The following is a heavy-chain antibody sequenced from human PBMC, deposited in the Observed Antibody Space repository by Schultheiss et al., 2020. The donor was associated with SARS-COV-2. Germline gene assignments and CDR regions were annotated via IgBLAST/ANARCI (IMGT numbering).Heavy chain of an antibody. CDR2: IYHSGST. CDR3: ATGGSTVTGTFDY. Sequence: SETLSLTCTVSGDSVSSAGYYWGWIRQPPGKGLEWIGSIYHSGSTYYNPSLKSRVTISVDTSKNQFSLKLSSVTAADTAVYYCATGGSTVTGTFDYWGQGTLVTVSS. J-gene: IGHJ4*02. D-gene: IGHD4-17*01. CDR1: GDSVSSAGYY. V-gene: IGHV4-38-2*02.